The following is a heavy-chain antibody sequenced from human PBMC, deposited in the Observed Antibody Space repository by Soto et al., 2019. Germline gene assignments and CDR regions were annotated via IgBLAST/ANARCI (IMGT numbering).Heavy chain of an antibody. V-gene: IGHV4-59*01. J-gene: IGHJ6*02. CDR1: GGSMSSYY. CDR3: ARRGYGPGFPYYDGMDV. D-gene: IGHD3-10*01. CDR2: IYYSGST. Sequence: QVQLQESGPGLVKPSETLSLTCTVSGGSMSSYYWSWIRQPPGKGLEWIGYIYYSGSTNYNPSLKSRVTMSEDTPKNQFSLKLSSVTAADTAVYYCARRGYGPGFPYYDGMDVWGQGTTVTVSS.